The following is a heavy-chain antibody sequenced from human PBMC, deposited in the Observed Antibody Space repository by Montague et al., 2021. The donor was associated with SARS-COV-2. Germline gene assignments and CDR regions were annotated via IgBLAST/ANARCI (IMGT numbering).Heavy chain of an antibody. V-gene: IGHV4-39*01. D-gene: IGHD3-10*01. CDR2: IYYTGST. J-gene: IGHJ3*02. CDR3: ARHTTGSGNAFDI. Sequence: SETLSLTCTVSGGSVSSSSYYWGWIRQPPGKGLEWIGSIYYTGSTYYNPSLKSRVTISVDTSKNQFSLKLSSATAADTAVYYCARHTTGSGNAFDIWGQGTMVTVSS. CDR1: GGSVSSSSYY.